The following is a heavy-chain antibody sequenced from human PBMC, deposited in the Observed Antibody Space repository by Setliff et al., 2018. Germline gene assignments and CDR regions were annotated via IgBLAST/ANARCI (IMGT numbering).Heavy chain of an antibody. D-gene: IGHD6-13*01. CDR3: ASAGHSGSWFPFDAFHI. V-gene: IGHV3-21*01. J-gene: IGHJ3*02. CDR1: GFTFSTHS. Sequence: GGSLRLSCAASGFTFSTHSMNWVRQAPGKGLEWVSSISRSSTYIYYADSMRGRFTISRDNAKNSLYLQMNSLRAEDTAVYYCASAGHSGSWFPFDAFHIWGQGTMVTVSS. CDR2: ISRSSTYI.